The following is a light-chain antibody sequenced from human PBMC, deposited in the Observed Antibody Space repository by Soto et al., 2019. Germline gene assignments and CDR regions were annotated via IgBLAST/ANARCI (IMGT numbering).Light chain of an antibody. J-gene: IGKJ4*01. CDR3: KHYGTPLT. CDR1: QTVSRSA. Sequence: ELVLTQSPGTLSFSPGERATLSCRASQTVSRSALAWYQQQPGQAPRLLIYAASTRTFDVQDRFSGSGSGTNSTLTIRRQQPEYFALYYYKHYGTPLTCGEGTKVDIK. CDR2: AAS. V-gene: IGKV3-20*01.